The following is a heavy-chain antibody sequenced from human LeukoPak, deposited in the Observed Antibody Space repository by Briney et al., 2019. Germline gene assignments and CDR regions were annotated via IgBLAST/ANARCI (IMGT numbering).Heavy chain of an antibody. CDR2: IYPGDSHT. J-gene: IGHJ5*01. Sequence: GESLKISCKGSGYSFTNYWIGWVRQMPGKGLEWMGIIYPGDSHTKYNPSFQGQVTISADKSSSTAYLQWISLRASDTAIYYCVRTPTCSSGSCYPNWFDSWGQGTLVTVSS. CDR1: GYSFTNYW. V-gene: IGHV5-51*01. D-gene: IGHD2-15*01. CDR3: VRTPTCSSGSCYPNWFDS.